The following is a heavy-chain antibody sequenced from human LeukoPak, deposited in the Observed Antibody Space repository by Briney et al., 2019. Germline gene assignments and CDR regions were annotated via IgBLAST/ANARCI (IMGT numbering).Heavy chain of an antibody. CDR2: IYYSGST. Sequence: PSETLSLTCTVSGGSISSYYWSWIRQPPGKGLEWIGYIYYSGSTNYNPSLKSRVTISADTSKNQFSLKLSSVTAADTAVYYCATLRGGWDDYWGQGTLVTVSS. CDR3: ATLRGGWDDY. V-gene: IGHV4-59*01. J-gene: IGHJ4*02. D-gene: IGHD6-19*01. CDR1: GGSISSYY.